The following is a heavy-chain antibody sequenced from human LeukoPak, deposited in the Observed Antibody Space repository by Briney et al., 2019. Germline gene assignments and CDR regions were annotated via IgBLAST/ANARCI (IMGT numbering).Heavy chain of an antibody. J-gene: IGHJ6*03. V-gene: IGHV1-8*03. CDR3: ARRNSRGYYYYYMDV. CDR1: GYTFTSYD. Sequence: ASVKVSCKASGYTFTSYDINWVRQATGQGLEWMGWMNPNRGNTGYAQKFQGRVTITRNTSISTAYMELSSLRSEDTAVYYCARRNSRGYYYYYMDVWGKGTTVTVSS. D-gene: IGHD4-23*01. CDR2: MNPNRGNT.